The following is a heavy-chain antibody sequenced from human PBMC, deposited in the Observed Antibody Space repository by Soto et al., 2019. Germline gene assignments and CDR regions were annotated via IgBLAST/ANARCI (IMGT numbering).Heavy chain of an antibody. V-gene: IGHV1-18*01. CDR1: GYTFTSYG. J-gene: IGHJ4*02. CDR2: ISAYNGNT. CDR3: SRSTGDYGIY. D-gene: IGHD4-17*01. Sequence: QVQLVQSGTEVKKPGASVKVSCKASGYTFTSYGISWVRQAPGQVLEWMGWISAYNGNTNYAQQLQGRVTLTTDTPTSTAYMNLRIRRSDDTAVSYCSRSTGDYGIYWGQGALVTVSS.